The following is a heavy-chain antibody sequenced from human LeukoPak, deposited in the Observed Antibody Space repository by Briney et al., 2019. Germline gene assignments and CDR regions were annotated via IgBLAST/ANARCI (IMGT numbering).Heavy chain of an antibody. CDR2: IYYSGST. Sequence: SEPLSLTCTVSGGSISSYYWSWIRQPPGKGLEWIGYIYYSGSTNYNPSLKSRVTISVDTSKNQFSLKLSSVTAADTAVYYCARAEEYAFDIWGQGTMVTVSS. D-gene: IGHD1-14*01. J-gene: IGHJ3*02. CDR1: GGSISSYY. V-gene: IGHV4-59*01. CDR3: ARAEEYAFDI.